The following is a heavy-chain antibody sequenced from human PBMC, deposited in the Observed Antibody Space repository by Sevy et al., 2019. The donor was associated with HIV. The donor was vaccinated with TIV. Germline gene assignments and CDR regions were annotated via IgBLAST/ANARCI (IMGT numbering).Heavy chain of an antibody. CDR2: IRSKAYGGTT. V-gene: IGHV3-49*03. CDR1: GFTFGDYA. Sequence: GGSLRLSCTASGFTFGDYAMSWFRQAPGKGLEWVGFIRSKAYGGTTEYAAPVKGRFTISRDDSKSIAYLQMNSLKTEDTAVYYCTRAAYDDFWSGYYVGYYYGMDVWGQGTTVTVSS. D-gene: IGHD3-3*01. J-gene: IGHJ6*02. CDR3: TRAAYDDFWSGYYVGYYYGMDV.